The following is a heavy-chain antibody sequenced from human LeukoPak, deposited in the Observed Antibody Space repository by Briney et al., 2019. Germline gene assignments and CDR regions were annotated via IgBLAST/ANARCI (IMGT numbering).Heavy chain of an antibody. D-gene: IGHD6-13*01. J-gene: IGHJ4*02. CDR3: ARDAGYSTY. Sequence: GGSLRLSCAASGFTFSGYSMTWVRQAPGKGLEWVSSIGSSSSYIFYADSVQGRFTTSRDNAHNSLYLQMNSLRAEDTGVYYCARDAGYSTYWGQGSPVTVSS. CDR1: GFTFSGYS. V-gene: IGHV3-21*01. CDR2: IGSSSSYI.